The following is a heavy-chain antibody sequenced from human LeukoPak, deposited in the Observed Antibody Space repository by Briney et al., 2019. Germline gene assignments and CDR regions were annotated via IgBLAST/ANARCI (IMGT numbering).Heavy chain of an antibody. CDR1: GFTFSSYM. CDR3: TRDTYPNTRRYDH. Sequence: GGSLRLSCAATGFTFSSYMVSWVRQAPGKGLEWVANIKQDGSEHYYVDSVKGRFTISRDNAKNSLYLQMNSLRAEDTAVYYCTRDTYPNTRRYDHWGQGTLVTVSS. V-gene: IGHV3-7*04. D-gene: IGHD4/OR15-4a*01. J-gene: IGHJ4*02. CDR2: IKQDGSEH.